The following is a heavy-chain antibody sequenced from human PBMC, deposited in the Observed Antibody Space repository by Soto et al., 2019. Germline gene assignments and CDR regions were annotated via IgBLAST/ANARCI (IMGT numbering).Heavy chain of an antibody. CDR3: AHRLYYASGTYYSN. J-gene: IGHJ4*02. Sequence: SGPTLVNPTQTLTLTCTFSGFSLSISGVGVGWIRQPPGKALEWLAVIYWDDDKRYSPSLKSRLTITKDTSKNQVVLTMTNMDPVDTATYYCAHRLYYASGTYYSNWGQGTLVTVSS. CDR1: GFSLSISGVG. CDR2: IYWDDDK. D-gene: IGHD3-10*01. V-gene: IGHV2-5*02.